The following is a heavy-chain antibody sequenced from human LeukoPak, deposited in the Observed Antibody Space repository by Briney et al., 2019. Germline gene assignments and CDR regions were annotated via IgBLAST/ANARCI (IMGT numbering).Heavy chain of an antibody. CDR2: IHSDGSIA. CDR1: GFTFSSYW. CDR3: VREGFFDY. J-gene: IGHJ4*02. V-gene: IGHV3-74*01. Sequence: PGGSLRLSCVGSGFTFSSYWMYWIRQAPGKGLVWVSRIHSDGSIANYTDSVKGRFTISRDNVKNTLYLQMNSLRGEDTAVYYCVREGFFDYWGQGTLVTVSS.